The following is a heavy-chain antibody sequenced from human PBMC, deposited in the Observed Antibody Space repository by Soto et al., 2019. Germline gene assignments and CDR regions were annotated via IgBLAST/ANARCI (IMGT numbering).Heavy chain of an antibody. D-gene: IGHD6-19*01. Sequence: SETLSLTCAVYGGSFSGYYWSWIRQPPGKGLEWIGEINHSGSTNYNPSLKSRVTISVDTSKNQFSLKLSSVTAADTAVYYCARKGRSIAVAGTDRPAGGYMDVWGQGTTVTVSS. CDR2: INHSGST. J-gene: IGHJ6*02. CDR1: GGSFSGYY. CDR3: ARKGRSIAVAGTDRPAGGYMDV. V-gene: IGHV4-34*01.